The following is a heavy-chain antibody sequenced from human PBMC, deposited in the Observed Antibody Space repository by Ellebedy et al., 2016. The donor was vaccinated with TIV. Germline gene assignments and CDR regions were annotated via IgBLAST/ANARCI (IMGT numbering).Heavy chain of an antibody. V-gene: IGHV3-9*01. J-gene: IGHJ6*02. Sequence: SLKISXAASGFTFDDYAMHWVRQAPGKGLEWVSGISWNSGSIGYADSVKGRFTISRDNAKNSLYLQMNSLRAEDTALYYCAKDILGRAVGDYGMDVWGQGTTVTVSS. CDR3: AKDILGRAVGDYGMDV. D-gene: IGHD3-10*01. CDR1: GFTFDDYA. CDR2: ISWNSGSI.